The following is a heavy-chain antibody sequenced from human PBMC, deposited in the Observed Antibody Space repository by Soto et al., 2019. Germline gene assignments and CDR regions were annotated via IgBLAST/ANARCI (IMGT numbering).Heavy chain of an antibody. D-gene: IGHD2-21*02. V-gene: IGHV3-30-3*01. CDR3: ARDPVAYCGGDCRTFDY. J-gene: IGHJ4*02. CDR1: GFTFSSYA. CDR2: ILYDGSNK. Sequence: QVQLVESGGGVVQPGRSLRLSCAASGFTFSSYAMHWVRQAPGKGLEWVAVILYDGSNKYYADSVKGRFTISRDNSKNTLYLQMNSLRAEDTAVYYCARDPVAYCGGDCRTFDYWGQGTLVTVSS.